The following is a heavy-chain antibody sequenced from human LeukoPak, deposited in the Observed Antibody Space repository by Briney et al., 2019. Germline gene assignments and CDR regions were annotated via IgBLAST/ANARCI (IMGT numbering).Heavy chain of an antibody. J-gene: IGHJ4*02. V-gene: IGHV3-23*01. CDR1: GLTFSSYA. CDR3: AKQLGYCSDGSCYFPY. D-gene: IGHD2-15*01. CDR2: ISNNGGYT. Sequence: PGGSLRLSCVASGLTFSSYAMSWVRQAPGKGLEWVSAISNNGGYTYYADSVQGRFTISRDNSKSTLCLQMNSLRAEDTAVYYCAKQLGYCSDGSCYFPYWGQGTLVTVSS.